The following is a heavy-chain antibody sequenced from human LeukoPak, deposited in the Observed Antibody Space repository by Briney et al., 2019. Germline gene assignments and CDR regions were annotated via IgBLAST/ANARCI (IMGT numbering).Heavy chain of an antibody. Sequence: PSETLSLTCTVSGGSISSSSYYWGWIRQPPGKGLEWIGEINHSGSTNYNPSLKSRVTISLDTSKNQFSLKLSSVTAADTAVYYCARGDVDPYAFDMWGQGTMVTVSS. J-gene: IGHJ3*02. D-gene: IGHD3-10*02. CDR1: GGSISSSSYY. CDR2: INHSGST. CDR3: ARGDVDPYAFDM. V-gene: IGHV4-39*07.